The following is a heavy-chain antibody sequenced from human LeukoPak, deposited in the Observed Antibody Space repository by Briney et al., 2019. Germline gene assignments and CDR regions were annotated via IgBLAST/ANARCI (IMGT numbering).Heavy chain of an antibody. Sequence: SPTLSLTCAISGDSVSINSAAWNWVRQSPSRGLEWLGRTYYRSKWYIDYAVSVKSRITINPNPSKNQFSLQLNSVTPEDTAVYYCARYASALVAFDIWGQGTRVTVSS. CDR1: GDSVSINSAA. D-gene: IGHD3-10*01. J-gene: IGHJ3*02. CDR3: ARYASALVAFDI. CDR2: TYYRSKWYI. V-gene: IGHV6-1*01.